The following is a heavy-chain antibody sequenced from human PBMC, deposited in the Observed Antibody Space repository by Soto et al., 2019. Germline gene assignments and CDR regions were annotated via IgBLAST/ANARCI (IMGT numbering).Heavy chain of an antibody. J-gene: IGHJ5*02. CDR3: ATGYCSSTSCSEPNWFDP. CDR2: ISAYNGNT. Sequence: QVPLVQSGAEVKKPGASVKVSCKASGYTFTSYGISWVRQAPGQGLEWMGWISAYNGNTNYAQKLQGRVTMTTDTSTSTAYMELRSLRSDDTAVYYCATGYCSSTSCSEPNWFDPWGQGTLVTVSS. D-gene: IGHD2-2*03. CDR1: GYTFTSYG. V-gene: IGHV1-18*01.